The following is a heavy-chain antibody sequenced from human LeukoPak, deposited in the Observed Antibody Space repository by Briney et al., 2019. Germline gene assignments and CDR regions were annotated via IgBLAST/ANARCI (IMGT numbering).Heavy chain of an antibody. CDR2: IYYIGST. Sequence: PSETLSLTCTVSGGSISSYYWSWIRQPPGKGLEWIGYIYYIGSTNYNPSLKSRVTISVDTSKNQFSLKLSSVTAADPAVYYCARGGGYCSGGSCYTIWFDPWGQGTLVTVSS. CDR1: GGSISSYY. V-gene: IGHV4-59*01. CDR3: ARGGGYCSGGSCYTIWFDP. J-gene: IGHJ5*02. D-gene: IGHD2-15*01.